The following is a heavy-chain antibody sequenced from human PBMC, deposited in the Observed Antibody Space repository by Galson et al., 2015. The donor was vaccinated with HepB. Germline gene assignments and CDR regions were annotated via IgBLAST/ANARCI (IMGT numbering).Heavy chain of an antibody. V-gene: IGHV1-69*04. CDR3: AREGPLMREPGGDYYGMDV. J-gene: IGHJ6*02. Sequence: SVKVSCKASGGTFSSYTISWVRQAPGQGLEWMGRIIPILGIANYAQKFQGRVTITADKSTSTAYMELSSLRSEDTAVYYCAREGPLMREPGGDYYGMDVWGQGTTVTVSS. CDR1: GGTFSSYT. CDR2: IIPILGIA. D-gene: IGHD1-14*01.